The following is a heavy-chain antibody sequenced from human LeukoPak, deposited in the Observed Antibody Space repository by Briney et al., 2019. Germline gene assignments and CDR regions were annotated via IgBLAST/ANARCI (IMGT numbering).Heavy chain of an antibody. D-gene: IGHD3-3*01. J-gene: IGHJ6*02. Sequence: PGGSLRPSCAASGSTVSSYWMSCVRQPPGKGLEWVANIKQDGSEKYYVDSVKGRFTISRDNAKNSLYLQMNSLRAEDTAVYYCARSITRYGMDVWGQGTTVTVSS. CDR3: ARSITRYGMDV. CDR1: GSTVSSYW. V-gene: IGHV3-7*01. CDR2: IKQDGSEK.